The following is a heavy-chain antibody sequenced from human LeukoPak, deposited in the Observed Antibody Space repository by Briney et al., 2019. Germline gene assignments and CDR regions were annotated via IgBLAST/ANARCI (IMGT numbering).Heavy chain of an antibody. D-gene: IGHD3-3*01. CDR3: AREVLRFLEWSYMDV. J-gene: IGHJ6*03. CDR1: GGSISSYY. CDR2: IYYSGST. V-gene: IGHV4-59*01. Sequence: SETLSLTCTVSGGSISSYYWSWIRQPPGKGLEWIGYIYYSGSTNYSPSLKSRVTISVDTSKNQFPLKLSSVTAADTAVYYCAREVLRFLEWSYMDVWGKGTTVTVSS.